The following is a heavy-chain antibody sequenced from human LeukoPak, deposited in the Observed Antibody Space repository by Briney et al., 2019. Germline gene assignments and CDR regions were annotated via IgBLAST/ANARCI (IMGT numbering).Heavy chain of an antibody. J-gene: IGHJ1*01. CDR2: IIPIFGTA. D-gene: IGHD6-13*01. Sequence: ASVKVSCKASGGTFSSYAISWVRQAPGQGLEWMGGIIPIFGTANYAQKFQGRVTITTDESTSTAYMELRSLRSDDTAVYYCARAAIAAAGTRYFQHWGQGTLVTVSS. CDR1: GGTFSSYA. CDR3: ARAAIAAAGTRYFQH. V-gene: IGHV1-69*05.